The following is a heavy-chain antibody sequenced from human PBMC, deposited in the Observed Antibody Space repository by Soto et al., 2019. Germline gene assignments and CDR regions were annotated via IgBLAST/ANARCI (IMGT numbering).Heavy chain of an antibody. CDR2: IYSGGST. CDR1: GFTVSSNY. D-gene: IGHD3-22*01. J-gene: IGHJ4*02. V-gene: IGHV3-66*01. CDR3: ARGGYYDSSGPFYYFDY. Sequence: GGSRRLSCAASGFTVSSNYMSWVRQAPGKGLEWVSVIYSGGSTYYADSVKGRFTISRDNSKNTLYLQMNSLRAEDTAVYYCARGGYYDSSGPFYYFDYWGQGTLVTVSS.